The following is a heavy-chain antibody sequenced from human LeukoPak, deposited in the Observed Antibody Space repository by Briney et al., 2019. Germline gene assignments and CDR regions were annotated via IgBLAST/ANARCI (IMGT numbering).Heavy chain of an antibody. Sequence: PGGSLRLSCAASGFTFDDYGMSWVRQAPGKGLEWVSGINWNGGSTGYADSVKGRFTISRDNAKNSLYLQMNSLRAEDTALYYCVRDYGYYGSGSYKRGYYFDYWGQGTLVTVSS. D-gene: IGHD3-10*01. J-gene: IGHJ4*02. V-gene: IGHV3-20*04. CDR1: GFTFDDYG. CDR3: VRDYGYYGSGSYKRGYYFDY. CDR2: INWNGGST.